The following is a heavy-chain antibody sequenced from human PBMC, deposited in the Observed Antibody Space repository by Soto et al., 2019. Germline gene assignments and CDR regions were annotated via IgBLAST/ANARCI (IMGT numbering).Heavy chain of an antibody. CDR3: ARDIGSSWSNWLAP. CDR1: GFTFSSYS. J-gene: IGHJ5*02. CDR2: ISSGSSYI. D-gene: IGHD6-13*01. Sequence: GGSLRLSCAASGFTFSSYSMNWVRQAPGKGLEWVSSISSGSSYIYYADSVKGRFTISRDNAKNSLYLQMNSLRAEDTAVYYCARDIGSSWSNWLAPWGQGSLVTVSS. V-gene: IGHV3-21*01.